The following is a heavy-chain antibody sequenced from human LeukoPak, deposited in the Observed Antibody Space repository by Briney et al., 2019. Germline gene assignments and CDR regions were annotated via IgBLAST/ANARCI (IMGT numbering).Heavy chain of an antibody. V-gene: IGHV3-7*01. CDR2: IKQDGSQK. CDR3: ASPYFGMVRGVIDY. CDR1: GFTFSSYW. Sequence: GGSLRLSCAASGFTFSSYWMSWVRQAPGKGLEWVANIKQDGSQKYYVDSVKGRFTISRDNAKNSLYLQMNSLRAEDTAVYYCASPYFGMVRGVIDYWGQGTLVTVSS. D-gene: IGHD3-10*01. J-gene: IGHJ4*02.